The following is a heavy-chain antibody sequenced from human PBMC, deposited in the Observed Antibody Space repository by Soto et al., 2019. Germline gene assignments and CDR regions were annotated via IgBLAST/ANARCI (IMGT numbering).Heavy chain of an antibody. Sequence: PSETLSLTCTVSGGSISSSSYYWGWIRQPPGKGLEWIGSIYYSGSTYYNPSLKSRVTISVDTSKNQFSLKLSSVTAADTAVYYCATPQTYSSGWYSPTASFDYWGQGTMVTVYS. CDR1: GGSISSSSYY. CDR3: ATPQTYSSGWYSPTASFDY. CDR2: IYYSGST. D-gene: IGHD6-19*01. V-gene: IGHV4-39*01. J-gene: IGHJ4*02.